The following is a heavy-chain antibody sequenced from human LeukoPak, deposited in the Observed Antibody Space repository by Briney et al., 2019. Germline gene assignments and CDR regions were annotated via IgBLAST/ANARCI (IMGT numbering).Heavy chain of an antibody. CDR3: ARPGGGMDV. CDR1: GGSISSSNSY. J-gene: IGHJ6*02. CDR2: IYYSGIT. Sequence: SSETLSLTCTVSGGSISSSNSYWDWIRQTPGKGLEWIGSIYYSGITYYNPSLKSRVTISVDTSKNQFSLKLTSVTAADTAVYYCARPGGGMDVWGQGTTATVSS. V-gene: IGHV4-39*01. D-gene: IGHD2-15*01.